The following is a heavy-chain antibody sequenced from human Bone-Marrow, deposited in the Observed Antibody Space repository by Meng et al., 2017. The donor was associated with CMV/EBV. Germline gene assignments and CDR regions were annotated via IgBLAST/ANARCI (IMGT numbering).Heavy chain of an antibody. J-gene: IGHJ4*02. D-gene: IGHD3-3*01. CDR1: GFTFSNAW. Sequence: GGSLRLSCAASGFTFSNAWMNWVRQAPGKGLEWVGHIKSKSDGGTTDYAAPVKGRFTISRDDSKNTLYLQMNSLKTEDTAVYYCTKTYYDFWCGYFPGYWGQGTLVTVSS. CDR2: IKSKSDGGTT. CDR3: TKTYYDFWCGYFPGY. V-gene: IGHV3-15*01.